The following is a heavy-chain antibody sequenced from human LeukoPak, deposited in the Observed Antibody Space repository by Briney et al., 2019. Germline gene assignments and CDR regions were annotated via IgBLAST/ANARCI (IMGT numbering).Heavy chain of an antibody. D-gene: IGHD1-26*01. CDR1: GGSFSGYY. J-gene: IGHJ4*02. CDR3: ATTFRSGSYFPGNY. Sequence: SETLSLTCAVYGGSFSGYYWSWIRQPPGKGLEWIGEINHSGSTNYNPSLKSRVTISVDTSKNQFSLKLSSVTAADTAVYYCATTFRSGSYFPGNYWGQGTLVTVSS. V-gene: IGHV4-34*01. CDR2: INHSGST.